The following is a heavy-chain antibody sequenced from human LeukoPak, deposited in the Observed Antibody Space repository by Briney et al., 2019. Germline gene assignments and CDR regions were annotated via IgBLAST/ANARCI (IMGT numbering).Heavy chain of an antibody. CDR1: GGTFSSYA. CDR3: ARGSGRGDYVQLIDY. Sequence: GASVKVSCKASGGTFSSYAISWVGQAPGQGLEWMGGIIPIFGTANYAQKFQGRVTITADESTSTAYMELSSLRSEDTAVYYCARGSGRGDYVQLIDYWGQGTLVTVSS. J-gene: IGHJ4*02. CDR2: IIPIFGTA. D-gene: IGHD4-17*01. V-gene: IGHV1-69*13.